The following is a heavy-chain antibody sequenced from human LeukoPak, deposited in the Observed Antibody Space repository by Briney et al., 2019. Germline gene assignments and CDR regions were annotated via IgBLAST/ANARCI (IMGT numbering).Heavy chain of an antibody. J-gene: IGHJ6*02. D-gene: IGHD5-12*01. V-gene: IGHV4-59*12. CDR3: ARDRGGGDEYYYYYGMDV. Sequence: PSETLSLTCTVSGGSISSYYWSWIRQPPGKGLEWIGYIYYSGSTNYNPSLKSRVTISVDTSKNQFSLKLSSVTAADTAVYYCARDRGGGDEYYYYYGMDVWGQGTSVTVSS. CDR1: GGSISSYY. CDR2: IYYSGST.